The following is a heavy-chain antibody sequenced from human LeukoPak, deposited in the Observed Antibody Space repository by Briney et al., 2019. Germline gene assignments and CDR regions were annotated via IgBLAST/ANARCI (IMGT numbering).Heavy chain of an antibody. D-gene: IGHD6-6*01. CDR1: GFSFDDYA. J-gene: IGHJ1*01. CDR3: AKESVYGFFQH. V-gene: IGHV3-9*01. Sequence: GRSLRLSCAASGFSFDDYAMAWVRQAPGKGLEWVSGISWNSGTIAYADSVKGRFTISRDNAKNSLYLQMNSLRPEDTALYYGAKESVYGFFQHWGQGTLVIVSS. CDR2: ISWNSGTI.